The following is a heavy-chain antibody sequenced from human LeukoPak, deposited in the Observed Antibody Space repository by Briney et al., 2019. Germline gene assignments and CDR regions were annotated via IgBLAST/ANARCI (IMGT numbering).Heavy chain of an antibody. D-gene: IGHD3-3*01. Sequence: SETLSLTCTVSGGSISSYYWSWIRQPPGKGLEWIGYIYSSGSTNYNPSLKSRVTISVDTSKNQFSLKLSSVTAADTAVYYCARGVWSGYYTNYYYYMDVWGKGTTVTVSS. CDR2: IYSSGST. CDR3: ARGVWSGYYTNYYYYMDV. V-gene: IGHV4-59*01. CDR1: GGSISSYY. J-gene: IGHJ6*03.